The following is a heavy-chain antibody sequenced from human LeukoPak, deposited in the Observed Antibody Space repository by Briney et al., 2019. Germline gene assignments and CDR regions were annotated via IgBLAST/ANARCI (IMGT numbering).Heavy chain of an antibody. J-gene: IGHJ4*02. D-gene: IGHD3-16*01. V-gene: IGHV1-2*06. Sequence: VASVKVSCKASGYTFTIYGISWVRQAPGQGLEWMGRINPNSGGTNYAQKFQGRVTMTRDTSISTAYMELSRLRSDDTAVYYCARGGSDSAYWGQGTLVTVSS. CDR3: ARGGSDSAY. CDR1: GYTFTIYG. CDR2: INPNSGGT.